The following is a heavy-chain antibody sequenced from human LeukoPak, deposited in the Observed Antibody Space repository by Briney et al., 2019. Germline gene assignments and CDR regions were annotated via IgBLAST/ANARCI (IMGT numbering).Heavy chain of an antibody. V-gene: IGHV4-39*07. CDR1: GGSISSSSYY. CDR2: IYYSGST. D-gene: IGHD3-10*01. J-gene: IGHJ3*02. Sequence: SETLSLTCTVSGGSISSSSYYWGWIRQPPGKGLEWIGSIYYSGSTYYNPSLKSRVTISVDTSKNQFSLKLSSVTAADTAVYYCASTPPRMVRGARGAFDIWGQGTMVTVSS. CDR3: ASTPPRMVRGARGAFDI.